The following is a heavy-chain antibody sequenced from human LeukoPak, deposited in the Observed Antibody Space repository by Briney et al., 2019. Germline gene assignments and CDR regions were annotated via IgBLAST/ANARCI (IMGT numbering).Heavy chain of an antibody. CDR1: GFTFSSYE. CDR2: ISSSGSTI. J-gene: IGHJ4*02. Sequence: GGSLRLSCAASGFTFSSYEMNWVRQAPGKGLEWVSYISSSGSTIYYADSVKGRFTISRDNAKNSLYLQMNSLRAEDTAVYYCARQVGYSYGYGESSDWGQGTLVAVSS. V-gene: IGHV3-48*03. CDR3: ARQVGYSYGYGESSD. D-gene: IGHD5-18*01.